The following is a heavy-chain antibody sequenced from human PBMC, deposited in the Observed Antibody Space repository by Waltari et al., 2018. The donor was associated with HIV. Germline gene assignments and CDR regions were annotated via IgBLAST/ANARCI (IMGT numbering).Heavy chain of an antibody. V-gene: IGHV1-18*01. CDR2: ISAFSGNT. J-gene: IGHJ4*02. Sequence: QVQLVQSGAEVKKPGASVKVSCTASGYTFSRYAITWVRQAPGKRLKWLGWISAFSGNTKYAREVQGRATMTTDTSTNTAYMELESLTSDDTAIFYCARTTIFGVDTYYFDYWGQGTLVTVSS. CDR3: ARTTIFGVDTYYFDY. D-gene: IGHD3-3*01. CDR1: GYTFSRYA.